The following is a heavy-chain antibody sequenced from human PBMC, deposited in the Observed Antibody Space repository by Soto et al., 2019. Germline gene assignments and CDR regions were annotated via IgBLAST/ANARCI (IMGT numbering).Heavy chain of an antibody. V-gene: IGHV3-11*06. Sequence: QVQLVEFGGGLVKPGGSLRLSCAASGFTFSDYYMSWIRQAPGKGLEWVSYISSSSSYTNYADSVKGRFTISRDNAKNSLYLQMNSLRAEDTAVYYCATDLIRSWPRGYGMDVWGQGTTVTVSS. D-gene: IGHD6-13*01. J-gene: IGHJ6*02. CDR1: GFTFSDYY. CDR3: ATDLIRSWPRGYGMDV. CDR2: ISSSSSYT.